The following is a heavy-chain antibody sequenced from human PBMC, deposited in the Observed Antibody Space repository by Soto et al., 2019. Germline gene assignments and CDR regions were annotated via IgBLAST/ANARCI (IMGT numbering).Heavy chain of an antibody. CDR1: GGSISSSSYF. CDR3: ARRGVSGSWLPNHFHH. Sequence: SETLSLTCTVSGGSISSSSYFWDWIRQPPGKGLEWIGNILYSGSTNYNPSLKSRVTMSVDTSRNQFSLNLNSVTAADTAVYYCARRGVSGSWLPNHFHHWGRGTLVTVSS. CDR2: ILYSGST. V-gene: IGHV4-39*01. J-gene: IGHJ4*02. D-gene: IGHD6-13*01.